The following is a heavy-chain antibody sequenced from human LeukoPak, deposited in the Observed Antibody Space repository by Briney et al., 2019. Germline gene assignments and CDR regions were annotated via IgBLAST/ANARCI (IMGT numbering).Heavy chain of an antibody. V-gene: IGHV4-39*01. CDR3: ARHGSIATGAFTY. D-gene: IGHD6-13*01. CDR2: IYYSGST. Sequence: PSETLSLTCSVSGGSISRSSYYWGWTRQPPGKGLEWLGSIYYSGSTYYNPSLKSRVTISVDTSRNQFSLKLGSVTAADTAVYYCARHGSIATGAFTYWGQGTLVTVSS. CDR1: GGSISRSSYY. J-gene: IGHJ4*02.